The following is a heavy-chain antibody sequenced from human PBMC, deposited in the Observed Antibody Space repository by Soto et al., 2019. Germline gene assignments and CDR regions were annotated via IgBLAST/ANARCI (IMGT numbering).Heavy chain of an antibody. CDR2: IDPSDSYT. D-gene: IGHD3-10*01. J-gene: IGHJ6*02. V-gene: IGHV5-10-1*01. Sequence: PGESLKISCKGSGYSFTSYWISWVRQMPGKGLEWMGRIDPSDSYTNYSPSFQGHVTISADKSISTAYLQWSSLKASDTAMYYCARHKVRGVTNYYYYYGMDVWGQGTTVTVAS. CDR3: ARHKVRGVTNYYYYYGMDV. CDR1: GYSFTSYW.